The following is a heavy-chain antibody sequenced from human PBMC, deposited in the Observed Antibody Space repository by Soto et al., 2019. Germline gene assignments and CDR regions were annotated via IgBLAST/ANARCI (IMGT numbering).Heavy chain of an antibody. D-gene: IGHD1-1*01. CDR2: IMPIFRTP. CDR1: GGTFRNSA. CDR3: ARDNDRPQLGGNYYYILDV. Sequence: ASVKVSCTASGGTFRNSAISWVRQAPGQGLEWMGGIMPIFRTPDYSQKFQGRVTITADESTSTAYMELSGLRSDDTAVYYCARDNDRPQLGGNYYYILDVWGQGTTVTVSS. J-gene: IGHJ6*02. V-gene: IGHV1-69*13.